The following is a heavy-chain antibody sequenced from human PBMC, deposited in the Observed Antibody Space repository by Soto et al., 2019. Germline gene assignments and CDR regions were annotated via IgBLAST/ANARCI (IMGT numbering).Heavy chain of an antibody. J-gene: IGHJ4*02. V-gene: IGHV3-30-3*01. D-gene: IGHD3-3*01. CDR3: ARVSRALRILTPDFDY. Sequence: QVHLVESGGGVVQPGKSLRLSCAASGFTFNSYAIHWVRQAPGKGLEWVAVISHDGSDKYYGDSVKGRFTISRDNSKNTLYMQMNSLRAEDTALYYCARVSRALRILTPDFDYWGQGTLVTVSS. CDR2: ISHDGSDK. CDR1: GFTFNSYA.